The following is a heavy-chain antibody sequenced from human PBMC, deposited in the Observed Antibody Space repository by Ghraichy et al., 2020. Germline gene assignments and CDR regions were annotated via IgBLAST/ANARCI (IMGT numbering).Heavy chain of an antibody. D-gene: IGHD1-26*01. CDR1: GFTFYKYA. J-gene: IGHJ3*02. CDR2: ISRSGTST. CDR3: AKDRREGGATPSEFAI. Sequence: GGSLRLSCAASGFTFYKYAMSWVRQAPGKGLEWVSAISRSGTSTFYTDSVKGRFTISRDNSKSILNLQMNSLRAEDTAVYYCAKDRREGGATPSEFAIWGQGPMVTVS. V-gene: IGHV3-23*01.